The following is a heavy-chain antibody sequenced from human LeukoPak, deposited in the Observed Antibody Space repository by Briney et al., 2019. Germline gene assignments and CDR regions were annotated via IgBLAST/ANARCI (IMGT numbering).Heavy chain of an antibody. D-gene: IGHD7-27*01. Sequence: SETLSLTCIVSGGSISSRSYYWGWIRQPPGKGLEWIGSIFNSGSTYYNPSLKSRVTISVDTTKNQFSLRLSSVTAADTAVYYCVRHYRLNTGFDYWGQGTLVTVSS. CDR1: GGSISSRSYY. J-gene: IGHJ4*02. CDR2: IFNSGST. CDR3: VRHYRLNTGFDY. V-gene: IGHV4-39*01.